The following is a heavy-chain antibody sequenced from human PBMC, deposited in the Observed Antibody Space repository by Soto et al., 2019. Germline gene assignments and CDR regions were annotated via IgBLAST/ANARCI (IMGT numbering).Heavy chain of an antibody. Sequence: QVQLQQWGAGLLKPSETLSLTCAVFGVSFSGYYWNWIRQPPGKGLEWIGEINHSGSTNYNPSLKSRVTISVDTSKNPFSLKLSSVTAADTAVYYCARGWGSGVFDYWGQGTLVTVSS. CDR3: ARGWGSGVFDY. CDR2: INHSGST. V-gene: IGHV4-34*01. J-gene: IGHJ4*02. D-gene: IGHD6-19*01. CDR1: GVSFSGYY.